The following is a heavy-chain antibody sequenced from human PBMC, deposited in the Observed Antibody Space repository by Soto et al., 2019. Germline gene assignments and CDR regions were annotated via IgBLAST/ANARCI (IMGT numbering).Heavy chain of an antibody. D-gene: IGHD3-22*01. Sequence: GGSLRLSCAASGFTFDDYTMHWVRQAPGKGLEWVSLISWDGGSTYYADSVKGRFTISRDNSKNSLYLQMNSLRTEDTALYYCAKLSDSSGYRNFDYWDQGTLVTVSS. V-gene: IGHV3-43*01. CDR3: AKLSDSSGYRNFDY. CDR1: GFTFDDYT. J-gene: IGHJ4*02. CDR2: ISWDGGST.